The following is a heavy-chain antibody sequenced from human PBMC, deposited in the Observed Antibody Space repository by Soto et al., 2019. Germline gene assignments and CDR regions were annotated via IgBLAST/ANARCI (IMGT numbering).Heavy chain of an antibody. CDR2: IKEDGSEA. J-gene: IGHJ4*01. CDR1: GFVFRVYW. D-gene: IGHD3-10*01. CDR3: ARSRRQWFGGTLSYYFDF. V-gene: IGHV3-7*01. Sequence: PGGSLRLSCAASGFVFRVYWMSWVRQAPGKGLEWVANIKEDGSEANYVDSVKGRFAVPRDKDTNSLYLQLNSLTPEDSAVYYCARSRRQWFGGTLSYYFDFWGHGTLVTVSS.